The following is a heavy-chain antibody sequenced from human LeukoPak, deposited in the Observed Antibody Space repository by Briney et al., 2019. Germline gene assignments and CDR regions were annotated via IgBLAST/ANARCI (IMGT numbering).Heavy chain of an antibody. CDR2: IYPSDSDT. CDR3: ARLRYSSSSNYYYGMDV. CDR1: GYSFTSYW. J-gene: IGHJ6*02. Sequence: GESLKISCKGSGYSFTSYWIGWVRQMPGKGLEWMGIIYPSDSDTRYSPSFQGQVTISADKSISNAYLQWNSLKASDTAMYYCARLRYSSSSNYYYGMDVWGQGTTVTVSS. V-gene: IGHV5-51*01. D-gene: IGHD6-6*01.